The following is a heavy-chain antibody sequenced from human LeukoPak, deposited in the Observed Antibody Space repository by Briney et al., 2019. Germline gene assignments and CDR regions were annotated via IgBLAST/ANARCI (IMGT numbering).Heavy chain of an antibody. CDR1: GFTFSSYA. D-gene: IGHD3-10*01. J-gene: IGHJ4*02. V-gene: IGHV3-30-3*01. Sequence: GRSLRLSCAASGFTFSSYAMHWVRQAPGKGLEWVAVISYDGSNKYYADSVKGRFTISGDNSKNTLYLQMNSLRAEDTAVYYCARDLTGELFVYWGQGTLVTVSS. CDR3: ARDLTGELFVY. CDR2: ISYDGSNK.